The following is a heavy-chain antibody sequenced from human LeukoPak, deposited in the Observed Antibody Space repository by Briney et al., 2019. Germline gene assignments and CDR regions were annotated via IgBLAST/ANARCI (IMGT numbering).Heavy chain of an antibody. D-gene: IGHD3-16*01. V-gene: IGHV3-74*01. CDR2: INSDGSST. CDR1: GFTFSSYW. J-gene: IGHJ4*02. Sequence: GGSLRLSCAASGFTFSSYWMHWVRHAPGKGLVWVSRINSDGSSTSYADSVKGRFTISRDNAKNTLYLQMNSLRAEDTAVYYCARVAPYYDYVWGSPPARFDYWGQGTLVTVSS. CDR3: ARVAPYYDYVWGSPPARFDY.